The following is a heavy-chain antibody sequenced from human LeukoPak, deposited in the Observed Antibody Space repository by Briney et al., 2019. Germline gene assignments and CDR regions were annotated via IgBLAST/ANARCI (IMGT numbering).Heavy chain of an antibody. CDR3: AREHSSSSGKVFDY. Sequence: ASVKVSCKASGYTFPGYYMHWWRQAPGQGLEWMGLINPNSSGTNYAQKFQGRVTMTRATSISTAYMELSRLRSDDTAVYYCAREHSSSSGKVFDYWGQGTLVTVSS. CDR1: GYTFPGYY. J-gene: IGHJ4*02. D-gene: IGHD6-6*01. V-gene: IGHV1-2*02. CDR2: INPNSSGT.